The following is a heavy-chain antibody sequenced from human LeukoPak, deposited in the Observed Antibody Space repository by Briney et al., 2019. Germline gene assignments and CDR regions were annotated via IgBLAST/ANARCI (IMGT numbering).Heavy chain of an antibody. CDR3: ARSAERYSSPPPGHFQH. J-gene: IGHJ1*01. Sequence: PSETLSLTCAVYGGSFSGYYWSWIRQPPGKGLEWIGYIYYSGSTNYNPSLKSRVTISVDTSKNQFSLKLSSVTAADTAVYYCARSAERYSSPPPGHFQHWGQGTLVTVSS. D-gene: IGHD6-13*01. V-gene: IGHV4-59*01. CDR1: GGSFSGYY. CDR2: IYYSGST.